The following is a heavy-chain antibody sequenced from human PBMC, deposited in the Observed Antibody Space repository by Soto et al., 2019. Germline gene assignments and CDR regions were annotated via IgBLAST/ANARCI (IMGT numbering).Heavy chain of an antibody. D-gene: IGHD6-25*01. V-gene: IGHV4-31*11. CDR3: ARGKRPIAKCFDE. J-gene: IGHJ4*01. CDR2: ISYSGNT. CDR1: GGSITSGAYF. Sequence: HVQLQGSGPGLVKPSQTLSLTCANTGGSITSGAYFWTWIRQLPGKGLEWIGHISYSGNTDYNPSLTSRDTLSIDTSKNQFDLTLRAVTAADTAVYYCARGKRPIAKCFDEWGHGTLLTDSS.